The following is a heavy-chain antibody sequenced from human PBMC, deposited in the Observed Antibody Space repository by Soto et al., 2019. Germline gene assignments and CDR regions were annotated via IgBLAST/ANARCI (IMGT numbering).Heavy chain of an antibody. CDR1: GGSIRSYY. CDR2: IYFRGTT. Sequence: PSETLSLTCTVSGGSIRSYYWSWVRQPPGRGLEWIGYIYFRGTTNYNPSLKSRVTMSADTSKNQFSLKLNSVTAADTAVYYCARMNYYDTSGYPFDYWGQGTLVTVSS. V-gene: IGHV4-59*01. J-gene: IGHJ4*02. CDR3: ARMNYYDTSGYPFDY. D-gene: IGHD3-22*01.